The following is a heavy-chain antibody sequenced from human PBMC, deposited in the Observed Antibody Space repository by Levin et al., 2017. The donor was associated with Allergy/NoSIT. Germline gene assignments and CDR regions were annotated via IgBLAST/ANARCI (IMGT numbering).Heavy chain of an antibody. CDR2: IVVGSGNT. CDR3: AANPGDGYNYVDY. J-gene: IGHJ4*02. D-gene: IGHD5-24*01. V-gene: IGHV1-58*01. CDR1: GFTFTSSA. Sequence: SVKVSCKASGFTFTSSAVQWVRQARGQRLEWIGWIVVGSGNTNYAQKFQERVTITRDMSTSTAYMELSSLRSEDTAVYYCAANPGDGYNYVDYWGQGTLVTVSS.